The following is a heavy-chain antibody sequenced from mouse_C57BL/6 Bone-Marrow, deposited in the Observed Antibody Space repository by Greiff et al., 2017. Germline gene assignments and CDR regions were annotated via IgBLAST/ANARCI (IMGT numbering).Heavy chain of an antibody. CDR2: IDPENGDT. D-gene: IGHD1-1*01. Sequence: EVQLQQSGAELVRPGASVKLSCTASGFNIKDDYMHWVKQRPEQGLEWIGWIDPENGDTEYAAKFQGKATITADTSSNTAYLQLSSLTSEGTAVYCLTPLITALVATLDCWVQGTTLTVSS. V-gene: IGHV14-4*01. J-gene: IGHJ2*01. CDR1: GFNIKDDY. CDR3: TPLITALVATLDC.